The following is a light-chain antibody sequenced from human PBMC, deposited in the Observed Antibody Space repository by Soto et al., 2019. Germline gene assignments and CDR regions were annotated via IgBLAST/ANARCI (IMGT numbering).Light chain of an antibody. CDR2: GAS. CDR3: QQYNNSPFT. Sequence: EIVLTQSPGTLSLSPGERATLSCRASQSISNSYLAWYQQKPGQAPRLLIYGASSRATGIPDRFIGSGSGTDFTLTISRLEPEDFAVYYCQQYNNSPFTFGPGTKVDIK. J-gene: IGKJ3*01. V-gene: IGKV3-20*01. CDR1: QSISNSY.